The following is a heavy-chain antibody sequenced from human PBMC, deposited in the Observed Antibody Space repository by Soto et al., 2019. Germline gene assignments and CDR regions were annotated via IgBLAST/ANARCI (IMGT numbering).Heavy chain of an antibody. D-gene: IGHD3-3*01. Sequence: QVQLQESGPGLVEPSQTLSLTCTVSGGSISSSGDCWSWIRQSPGKGLEWVGHIYNIGSTYSNPSLRSRATTSLGTSTHQFSVTLRSVAAPDTAVYYCASGPSADKVASWGQGTLVTVSS. V-gene: IGHV4-30-4*01. CDR2: IYNIGST. CDR1: GGSISSSGDC. CDR3: ASGPSADKVAS. J-gene: IGHJ4*02.